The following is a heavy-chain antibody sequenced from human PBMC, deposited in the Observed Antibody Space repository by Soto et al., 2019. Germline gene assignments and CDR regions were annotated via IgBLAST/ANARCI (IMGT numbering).Heavy chain of an antibody. CDR3: ARHGSVGIAAASTYGMDV. CDR2: IDPSESYT. V-gene: IGHV5-10-1*01. J-gene: IGHJ6*02. Sequence: GESLKISCKGSGYSFTSYWISWVRQMPGKGLEWMGRIDPSESYTNYSPSFQGHVTISADKSISTAYLQWSSLKASDTAMYYCARHGSVGIAAASTYGMDVWGQGTTVTVSS. CDR1: GYSFTSYW. D-gene: IGHD6-13*01.